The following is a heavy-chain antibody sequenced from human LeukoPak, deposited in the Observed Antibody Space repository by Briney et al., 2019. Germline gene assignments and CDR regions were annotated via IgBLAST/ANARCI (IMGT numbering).Heavy chain of an antibody. CDR2: IYYSGST. V-gene: IGHV4-39*07. CDR3: ASGWDTNEGIAAADR. Sequence: PSETLSLTCTVSGGSISSSSYYWGWIRQPPGKGLERIESIYYSGSTYYNPSLKSRVTISVDTSKNQFSLKLSSVTAADTAVYYCASGWDTNEGIAAADRWGQGTLVTVSS. CDR1: GGSISSSSYY. D-gene: IGHD6-13*01. J-gene: IGHJ5*02.